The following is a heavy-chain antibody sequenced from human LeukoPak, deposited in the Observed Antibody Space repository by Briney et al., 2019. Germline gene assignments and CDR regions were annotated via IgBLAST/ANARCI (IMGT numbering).Heavy chain of an antibody. CDR3: AKRTKPRGYSYTH. Sequence: GGSLRLSCAASGFTFSSYAMSWVRQAPGKGLERVSAISGSGGSTYYADSVKGRFTISRDNSKDTLYLQMNSLRAEDTAAYYCAKRTKPRGYSYTHWGQGTLVTVSS. J-gene: IGHJ4*02. CDR1: GFTFSSYA. V-gene: IGHV3-23*01. CDR2: ISGSGGST. D-gene: IGHD5-18*01.